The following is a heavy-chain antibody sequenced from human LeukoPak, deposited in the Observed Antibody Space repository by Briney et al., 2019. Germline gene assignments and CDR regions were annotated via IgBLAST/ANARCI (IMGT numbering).Heavy chain of an antibody. D-gene: IGHD3-10*01. J-gene: IGHJ4*02. V-gene: IGHV3-48*04. CDR2: ISSSSSTI. Sequence: PGGSLRLSCAASGFAFSGHGIHWVRQAPGKGLEWVSYISSSSSTIYYADSVKGRFTISRDNAKNSLYLQMNSLRAEDTAVYYCARPPDTGDYWGQGTLVTVSS. CDR3: ARPPDTGDY. CDR1: GFAFSGHG.